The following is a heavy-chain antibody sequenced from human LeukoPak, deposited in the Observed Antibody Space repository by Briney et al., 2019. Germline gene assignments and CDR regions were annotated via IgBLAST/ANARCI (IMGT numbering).Heavy chain of an antibody. CDR2: IYYSVST. V-gene: IGHV4-59*01. D-gene: IGHD2-2*01. Sequence: SETLSLTCTVSGGFISSYYWSWIRQPPGKGLEWIGYIYYSVSTNYNPSLKSRVTISVDTSKNQFSLKLSYVPAADKAVYYCARAPQTPRYCSSITCYHGGYYYYYYMDVWGKGTTVTVSS. J-gene: IGHJ6*03. CDR1: GGFISSYY. CDR3: ARAPQTPRYCSSITCYHGGYYYYYYMDV.